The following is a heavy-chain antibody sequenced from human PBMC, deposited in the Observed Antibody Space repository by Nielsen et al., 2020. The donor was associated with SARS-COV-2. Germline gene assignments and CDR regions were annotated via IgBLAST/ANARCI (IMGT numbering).Heavy chain of an antibody. D-gene: IGHD3-22*01. Sequence: WIRQPPGKGLEWVGRIKSKTDGGTTDYAAPVKGRFTISRDDSKNTLYLQMNSLKTEDTAVYYCTTGAYDSSGYHGDFQHWDQGTLVTVSS. CDR3: TTGAYDSSGYHGDFQH. CDR2: IKSKTDGGTT. J-gene: IGHJ1*01. V-gene: IGHV3-15*01.